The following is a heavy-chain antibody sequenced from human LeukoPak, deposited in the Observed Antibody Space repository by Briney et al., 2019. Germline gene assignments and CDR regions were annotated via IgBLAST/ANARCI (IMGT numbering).Heavy chain of an antibody. V-gene: IGHV4-39*01. CDR1: GGSISSSSYY. J-gene: IGHJ6*02. CDR2: IYYSGST. Sequence: SETLSLTCTVSGGSISSSSYYWGWIHQPPGKGLEWIGSIYYSGSTYYNPSLKSRVTISVDTTKNQFSLKLSSVTAADTAVYYCATRRYSSSWYLVGSRKGRSDYYGMDVWGQGTTVTVSS. D-gene: IGHD6-13*01. CDR3: ATRRYSSSWYLVGSRKGRSDYYGMDV.